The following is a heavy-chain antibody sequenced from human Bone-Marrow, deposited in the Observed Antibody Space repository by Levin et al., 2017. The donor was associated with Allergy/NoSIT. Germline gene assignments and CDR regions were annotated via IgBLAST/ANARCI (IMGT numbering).Heavy chain of an antibody. D-gene: IGHD2-8*02. Sequence: PGGSLRLSCAASGFTFSSYAMSWVRQAPGKGLQWVSAIGGSGVNTYYADSVKGRFTISRDNSKNTLYLQMSSLRPEDTAIYFCARSGQHLPTGFYNGVDVWGQGTTVTVSS. V-gene: IGHV3-23*01. J-gene: IGHJ6*02. CDR3: ARSGQHLPTGFYNGVDV. CDR1: GFTFSSYA. CDR2: IGGSGVNT.